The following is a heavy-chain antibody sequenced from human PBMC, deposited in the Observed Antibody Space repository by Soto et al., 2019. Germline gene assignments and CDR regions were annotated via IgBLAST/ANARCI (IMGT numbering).Heavy chain of an antibody. Sequence: PSETLSLTCSVSGGSISGYYWSWIRQPPGKGLEWIAYIHYSGNTNYNPSLKSRVAISVDTSKNQFSLKLSSLTAADTAVYYCARESRYSGWFDDWGQGTLVTVSS. V-gene: IGHV4-59*01. CDR2: IHYSGNT. J-gene: IGHJ4*02. D-gene: IGHD6-19*01. CDR3: ARESRYSGWFDD. CDR1: GGSISGYY.